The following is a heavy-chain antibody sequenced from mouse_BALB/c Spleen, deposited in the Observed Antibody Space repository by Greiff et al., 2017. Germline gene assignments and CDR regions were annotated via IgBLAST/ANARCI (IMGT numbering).Heavy chain of an antibody. D-gene: IGHD4-1*01. CDR1: GYTFSSYW. V-gene: IGHV1-9*01. CDR3: ARSWDGFAY. J-gene: IGHJ3*01. CDR2: ILPGSGST. Sequence: VKVVESGAELMKPGASVKISCKATGYTFSSYWIEWVKQRPGHGLEWIGEILPGSGSTNYNEKFKGKATFTADTSSNTAYMQLSSLTSEDSAVYYCARSWDGFAYWGQGTLVTVSA.